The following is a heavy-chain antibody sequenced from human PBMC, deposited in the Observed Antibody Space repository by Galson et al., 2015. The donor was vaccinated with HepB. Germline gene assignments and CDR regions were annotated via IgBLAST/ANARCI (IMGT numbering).Heavy chain of an antibody. V-gene: IGHV3-30-3*01. Sequence: SLRLSCAASGFSFNYFPMHWVRQAPGKGLEWEAVISYTGSYTAYADFGRGRFTISRDNSKNALYLQMNSLRVEDTALYYCVRPRGAGAGDYQNWYFDLWGRGTLVTVSS. D-gene: IGHD4-17*01. J-gene: IGHJ2*01. CDR2: ISYTGSYT. CDR1: GFSFNYFP. CDR3: VRPRGAGAGDYQNWYFDL.